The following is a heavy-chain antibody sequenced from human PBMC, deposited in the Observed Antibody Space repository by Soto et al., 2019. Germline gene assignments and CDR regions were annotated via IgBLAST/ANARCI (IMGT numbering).Heavy chain of an antibody. V-gene: IGHV4-61*01. CDR2: IYYSGST. CDR1: GGSVSSGSYY. J-gene: IGHJ4*02. CDR3: ARVATMVRGVIIPPHFDY. Sequence: QVQLQESGPGLVKPSETLSLTCTVSGGSVSSGSYYWSWIRQPPGKGLEWIGYIYYSGSTNYNPSLKSRVTISVDTSKNQFSLKLSSVTAADTAVYYCARVATMVRGVIIPPHFDYWGQGTLVTVSS. D-gene: IGHD3-10*01.